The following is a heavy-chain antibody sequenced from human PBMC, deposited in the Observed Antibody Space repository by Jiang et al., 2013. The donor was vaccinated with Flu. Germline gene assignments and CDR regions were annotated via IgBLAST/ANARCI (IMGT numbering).Heavy chain of an antibody. Sequence: SGGSVISSSYYCTWIRQPPGKGLEWIGAINYSRNTYYNPSLKSRVTISVDTSKSQFSLELNSVTAADTAVYYCARGKIREDWFDPWGQGTLVTVSS. CDR2: INYSRNT. CDR1: GGSVISSSYY. CDR3: ARGKIREDWFDP. J-gene: IGHJ5*02. V-gene: IGHV4-39*01. D-gene: IGHD4-23*01.